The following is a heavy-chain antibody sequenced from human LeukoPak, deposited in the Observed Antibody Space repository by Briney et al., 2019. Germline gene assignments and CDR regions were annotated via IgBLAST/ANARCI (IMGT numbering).Heavy chain of an antibody. CDR2: IYTSGST. CDR3: ARAAWRYYGSGSFWFDP. CDR1: GGSISSYY. D-gene: IGHD3-10*01. Sequence: SETLSLTCTVSGGSISSYYWSWIRQPPGKGLEWIGRIYTSGSTNYNPSLKSRVTISVDTSKNQFSLKLSSVTAADTAVYYCARAAWRYYGSGSFWFDPWGQGTLVTVSS. J-gene: IGHJ5*02. V-gene: IGHV4-4*08.